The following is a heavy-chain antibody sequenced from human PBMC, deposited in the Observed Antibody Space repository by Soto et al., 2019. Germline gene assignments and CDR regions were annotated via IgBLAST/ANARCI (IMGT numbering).Heavy chain of an antibody. V-gene: IGHV3-74*01. D-gene: IGHD1-1*01. Sequence: GGSLRLSCAASGFTFSSYWMHWVRQAPGKGLVWVSRINSDGSSTSYADSVKGRFTISRDNSKNTLYLQMNSLRAEDTAVYYCAKDTGLGGTGSLCFDYWGQGTLVTVSS. CDR3: AKDTGLGGTGSLCFDY. J-gene: IGHJ4*02. CDR2: INSDGSST. CDR1: GFTFSSYW.